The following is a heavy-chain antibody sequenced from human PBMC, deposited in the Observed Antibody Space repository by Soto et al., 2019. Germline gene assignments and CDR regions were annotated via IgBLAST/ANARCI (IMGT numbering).Heavy chain of an antibody. Sequence: GGSLRLSCAASGFTFSSYSMNWVRQAPGKGLEWVSSISSSSSYIYYADSVKGRFTISRDNAKNSLYLQMNSLRAEDTAVYYCASKSYGTDDAFDIWGQGTMVTVSS. CDR1: GFTFSSYS. CDR2: ISSSSSYI. D-gene: IGHD5-18*01. V-gene: IGHV3-21*01. CDR3: ASKSYGTDDAFDI. J-gene: IGHJ3*02.